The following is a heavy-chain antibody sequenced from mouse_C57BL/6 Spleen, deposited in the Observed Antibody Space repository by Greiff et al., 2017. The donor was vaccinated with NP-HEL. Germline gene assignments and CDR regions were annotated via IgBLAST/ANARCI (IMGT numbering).Heavy chain of an antibody. Sequence: EVKLVESGGGLVKPGGSLKLSCAASGFTFSDYGMHWVRQAPEKGLEWVAYISRGSSTIYYADTVKGRFTFARDNAKDTLFLQRTSLRAEEAAMYYCARGGTRVVDYDFDDWGQGTTLTVSS. V-gene: IGHV5-17*01. D-gene: IGHD1-1*01. CDR3: ARGGTRVVDYDFDD. CDR1: GFTFSDYG. CDR2: ISRGSSTI. J-gene: IGHJ2*01.